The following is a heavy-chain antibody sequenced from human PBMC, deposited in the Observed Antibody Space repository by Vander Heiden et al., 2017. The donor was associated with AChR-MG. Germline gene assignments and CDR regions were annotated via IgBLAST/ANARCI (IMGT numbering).Heavy chain of an antibody. CDR1: GFTFRSYG. J-gene: IGHJ5*02. D-gene: IGHD3-3*01. Sequence: QVQLVESGGGVVQPGRSLRLSCAASGFTFRSYGMHWVRQAPGKGLEWVAVISYDGSNKYYADSVKGRFTISRDNSKNTLYLQMNSLRAEDTAVYYCAKNPSPYYDFWSPGIGTFDPWGQGTLVTVSS. CDR3: AKNPSPYYDFWSPGIGTFDP. V-gene: IGHV3-30*18. CDR2: ISYDGSNK.